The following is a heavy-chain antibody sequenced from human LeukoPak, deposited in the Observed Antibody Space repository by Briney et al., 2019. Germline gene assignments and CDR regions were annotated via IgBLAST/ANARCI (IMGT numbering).Heavy chain of an antibody. CDR3: AREGIAAAGTNY. CDR2: ISSSSSSYI. J-gene: IGHJ4*02. V-gene: IGHV3-21*01. D-gene: IGHD6-13*01. Sequence: PGGSLRLSCAASGFTFSSYSMNWVRQAPGKGLEGVSSISSSSSSYIYYADSVKGRFTISRDNAKTSLYLQMNSLRAEDTAVYYCAREGIAAAGTNYWGQGTLVTVSS. CDR1: GFTFSSYS.